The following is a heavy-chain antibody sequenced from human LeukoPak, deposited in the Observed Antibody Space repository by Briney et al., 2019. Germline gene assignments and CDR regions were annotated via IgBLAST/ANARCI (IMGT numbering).Heavy chain of an antibody. Sequence: SETLSLTCNFSTDSMTYIFWSWIRQPAGKGLEWTGRIYSSGSAHYNPSLKSRVTMSVDTSKNQFSLSLSSVTAADTAVYYCARESMYDYGDGNYFFYYLDVWGQGTTVTVSS. V-gene: IGHV4-4*07. CDR1: TDSMTYIF. CDR2: IYSSGSA. J-gene: IGHJ6*03. CDR3: ARESMYDYGDGNYFFYYLDV. D-gene: IGHD4-17*01.